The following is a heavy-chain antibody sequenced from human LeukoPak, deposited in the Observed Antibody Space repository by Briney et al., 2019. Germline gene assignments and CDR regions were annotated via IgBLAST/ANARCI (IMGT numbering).Heavy chain of an antibody. V-gene: IGHV4-59*01. J-gene: IGHJ4*02. CDR2: IYYSGST. Sequence: SGTLSLTCTVSGGSISSYYWSWIRQPPGKGLEWIGYIYYSGSTNYNPSLKSRVTISVDTSKNQFSLKLSSVTAADTAVYYCARSYYYDSSGFDYWGQGTLVTVSS. CDR3: ARSYYYDSSGFDY. D-gene: IGHD3-22*01. CDR1: GGSISSYY.